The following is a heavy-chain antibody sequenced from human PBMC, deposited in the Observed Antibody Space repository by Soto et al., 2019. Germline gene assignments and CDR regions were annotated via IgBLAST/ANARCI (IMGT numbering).Heavy chain of an antibody. D-gene: IGHD3-10*01. J-gene: IGHJ4*02. CDR2: IYPGDSTT. Sequence: PGESLKISCWASQYIFSTYWIGWVRQVPGKGLEWMGLIYPGDSTTRYGPSFQGQVTMSADKSTRTAYLQWRSLKASDTAIYYCARSPQEYYGSATHSYYLDYWGQGTLVTVSS. CDR3: ARSPQEYYGSATHSYYLDY. CDR1: QYIFSTYW. V-gene: IGHV5-51*01.